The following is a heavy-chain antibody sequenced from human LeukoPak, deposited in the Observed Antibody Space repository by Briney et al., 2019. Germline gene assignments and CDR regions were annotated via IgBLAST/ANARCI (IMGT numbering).Heavy chain of an antibody. Sequence: SETLSLTCTVSGGSISSSTYYWGWVRQPPGKGLDWIGSIFYIGSTQYTQYNPSLKSRVTISADTSKNQFSLKLRSVTAADTAVYYCARGPDAVTTATLDNWGQGTLVTVSS. CDR1: GGSISSSTYY. J-gene: IGHJ4*02. D-gene: IGHD4-17*01. CDR2: IFYIGST. V-gene: IGHV4-39*07. CDR3: ARGPDAVTTATLDN.